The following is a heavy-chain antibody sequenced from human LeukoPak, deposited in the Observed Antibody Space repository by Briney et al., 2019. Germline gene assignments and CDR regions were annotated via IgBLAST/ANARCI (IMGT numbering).Heavy chain of an antibody. D-gene: IGHD2-15*01. Sequence: ASVKVSCKASGYTFSTSGISWVRQAPGQGLEWMGWIDPNSGGTNYAQKFQGRVTMTRDTSISTAYMELSRLRSEDTAVYYCARSIASYYYYGMDVWGQGTMVTVSS. J-gene: IGHJ6*02. V-gene: IGHV1-2*02. CDR2: IDPNSGGT. CDR3: ARSIASYYYYGMDV. CDR1: GYTFSTSG.